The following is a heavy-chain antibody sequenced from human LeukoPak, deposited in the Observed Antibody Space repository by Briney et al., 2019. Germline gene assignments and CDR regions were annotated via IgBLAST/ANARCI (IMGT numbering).Heavy chain of an antibody. J-gene: IGHJ5*02. CDR3: ARSVVPAAMRGWFDP. CDR2: SYYSLST. CDR1: GGSISSGGYS. Sequence: SQALSLTCTFSGGSISSGGYSWSWIRQHPVKGLEWIGYSYYSLSTYYNPSLKSRVTISVATSKNQFSLKLSSVPAADTAVYYCARSVVPAAMRGWFDPWGQGTLVTVSS. V-gene: IGHV4-31*03. D-gene: IGHD2-2*01.